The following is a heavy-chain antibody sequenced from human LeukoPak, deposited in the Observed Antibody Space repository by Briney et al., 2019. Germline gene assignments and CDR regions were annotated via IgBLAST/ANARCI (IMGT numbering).Heavy chain of an antibody. CDR3: AREIPLTY. D-gene: IGHD2-2*02. V-gene: IGHV3-7*01. J-gene: IGHJ4*02. CDR1: GFPFSSYW. Sequence: GGSLRLSCVASGFPFSSYWMTWVRQAPGKGLEWVANIKQDGSKKSYVDSVKGRFTISRDNAKNSLYLQMNSLRAEDTAVYYCAREIPLTYWGQGTLVTVSS. CDR2: IKQDGSKK.